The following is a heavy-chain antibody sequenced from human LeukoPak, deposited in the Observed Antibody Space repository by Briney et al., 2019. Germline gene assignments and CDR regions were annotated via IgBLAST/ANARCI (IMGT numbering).Heavy chain of an antibody. CDR2: IYSSGRT. J-gene: IGHJ4*02. Sequence: SETLSLTCTVSGGSISSYYWSWIRQPPGKGLEWLGYIYSSGRTNYNPSLKSRVTISVDTSKNQFSLKLSSVTPADTALYYCARARDGYNPFDYWGQGTLVTVSS. D-gene: IGHD5-24*01. CDR1: GGSISSYY. CDR3: ARARDGYNPFDY. V-gene: IGHV4-59*01.